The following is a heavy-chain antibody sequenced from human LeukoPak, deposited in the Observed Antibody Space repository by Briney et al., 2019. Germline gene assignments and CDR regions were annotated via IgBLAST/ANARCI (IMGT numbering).Heavy chain of an antibody. D-gene: IGHD3-3*01. J-gene: IGHJ4*02. CDR2: ISGGGGTT. CDR1: GFTFSSYA. CDR3: AKDGADYDSDYFDY. Sequence: GESLRLSCAASGFTFSSYAMSRVRQAPGKGLEWVSRISGGGGTTYYAASVKGRFTISRDNSKNTLYLQINSLRAEDTAVYYCAKDGADYDSDYFDYWGQGTLVTVSS. V-gene: IGHV3-23*01.